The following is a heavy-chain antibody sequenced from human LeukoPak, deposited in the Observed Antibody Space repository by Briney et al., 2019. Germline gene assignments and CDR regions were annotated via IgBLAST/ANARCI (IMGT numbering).Heavy chain of an antibody. D-gene: IGHD1-1*01. Sequence: GASVKVSCKASGYTFTSYYMHWVRQAPGQGLEWMGIINPSGGSTSYAQKFQGRVTMTRDMSTSTVYMELSSLRSEDTAVYYCARDRRLQGALDIWGQGTMVTVSS. CDR1: GYTFTSYY. CDR2: INPSGGST. CDR3: ARDRRLQGALDI. J-gene: IGHJ3*02. V-gene: IGHV1-46*01.